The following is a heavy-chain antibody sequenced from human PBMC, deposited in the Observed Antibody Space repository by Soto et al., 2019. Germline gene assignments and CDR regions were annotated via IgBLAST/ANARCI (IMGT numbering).Heavy chain of an antibody. D-gene: IGHD4-17*01. CDR2: INHSGST. J-gene: IGHJ4*02. Sequence: PSETLSPPLAFYCWSFSGFSLGWIPQPPGKGLEWIGEINHSGSTNYNPSLKSRVTISVDTSKNQFSLKLSSVTAADTAVYYCARRYGPGFDYWGQGTLVTVSS. CDR1: CWSFSGFS. V-gene: IGHV4-34*01. CDR3: ARRYGPGFDY.